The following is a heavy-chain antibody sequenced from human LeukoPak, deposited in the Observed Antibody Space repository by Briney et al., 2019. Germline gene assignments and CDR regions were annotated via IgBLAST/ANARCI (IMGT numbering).Heavy chain of an antibody. CDR1: GFTFSSYA. D-gene: IGHD3-9*01. J-gene: IGHJ4*02. CDR2: ISHDGSIK. Sequence: GGSLRLSCAASGFTFSSYAMHWVRQAPGKGLEWVTVISHDGSIKYYPDAMEGRFTISRDNSKNTLYLQMNSLRAEDTAVYYCARGVYYDILTGYSFDYWGQGTLVAVSS. V-gene: IGHV3-30-3*01. CDR3: ARGVYYDILTGYSFDY.